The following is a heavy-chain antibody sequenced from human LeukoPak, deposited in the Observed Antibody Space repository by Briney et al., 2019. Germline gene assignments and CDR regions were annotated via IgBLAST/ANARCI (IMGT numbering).Heavy chain of an antibody. CDR3: AKKVRGWYLGYFDY. V-gene: IGHV3-23*01. CDR1: GGSISSSSYY. CDR2: ISGSGGST. J-gene: IGHJ4*02. Sequence: ETLSLTCTVSGGSISSSSYYWGWIRQPPGKGLEWVSAISGSGGSTYYADSVKGRFTISRDNSKNTLYLQMNSLRAEDTAVYYCAKKVRGWYLGYFDYWGQGTLVTVSS. D-gene: IGHD6-19*01.